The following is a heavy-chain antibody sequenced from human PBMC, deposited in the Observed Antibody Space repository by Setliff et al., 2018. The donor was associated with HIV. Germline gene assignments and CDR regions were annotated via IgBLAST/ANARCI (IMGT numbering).Heavy chain of an antibody. CDR1: GGSIGTYY. V-gene: IGHV4-59*01. Sequence: SETLSLTCPVSGGSIGTYYWSWIRQPPGKGLEWIGYIYYTGSTNYNPSLKSRVIISVDTSKNQFSLNLSSVTAADTAVYFCARGSPYTSAWYGGGTFNIWGQGTLVTVSS. J-gene: IGHJ3*02. CDR2: IYYTGST. D-gene: IGHD6-19*01. CDR3: ARGSPYTSAWYGGGTFNI.